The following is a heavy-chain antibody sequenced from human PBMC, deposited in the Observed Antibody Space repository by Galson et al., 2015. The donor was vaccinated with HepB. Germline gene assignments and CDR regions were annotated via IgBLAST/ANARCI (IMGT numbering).Heavy chain of an antibody. J-gene: IGHJ6*02. D-gene: IGHD3-10*01. CDR2: TYYRSKWYN. CDR1: GDSVSSTNTA. CDR3: ARGAVTMVRGVIMGYYYYGMDV. Sequence: CAISGDSVSSTNTAWNWIRQSPSRGLEWLGRTYYRSKWYNDYVVSVKSRITINPDTSKNQFSLQLNSVTAADTAVYYCARGAVTMVRGVIMGYYYYGMDVWGQGTTVTVSS. V-gene: IGHV6-1*01.